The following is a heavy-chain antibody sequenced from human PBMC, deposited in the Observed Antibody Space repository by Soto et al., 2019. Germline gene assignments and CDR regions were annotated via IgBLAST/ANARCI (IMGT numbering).Heavy chain of an antibody. CDR2: IIPLFGTP. CDR1: GGIFSTYA. Sequence: QVQLVQSGAEVKKPGSSVKVSCKASGGIFSTYAISWLRQAPGQGLEWMGGIIPLFGTPNYAQRFQGRVTITADESTITAYMELSRLRSEDTAVYYCARDRDDYCSGNYYNRIDFWGQGTLVTVSS. J-gene: IGHJ4*02. V-gene: IGHV1-69*01. CDR3: ARDRDDYCSGNYYNRIDF. D-gene: IGHD3-10*01.